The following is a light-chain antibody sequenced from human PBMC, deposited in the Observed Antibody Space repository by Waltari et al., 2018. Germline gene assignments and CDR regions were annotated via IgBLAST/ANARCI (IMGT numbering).Light chain of an antibody. CDR2: GAS. J-gene: IGKJ2*01. V-gene: IGKV1-39*01. CDR3: QRSHTMMYT. CDR1: QNIDTF. Sequence: DIQLTQSPSSLSASVGDRVTITCRASQNIDTFLNWYQQRPGKAPKVLIYGASSLQSGVPSRFSGSGSGTHFTLTTSSLQPDDFATYFCQRSHTMMYTFGQGTKLEIK.